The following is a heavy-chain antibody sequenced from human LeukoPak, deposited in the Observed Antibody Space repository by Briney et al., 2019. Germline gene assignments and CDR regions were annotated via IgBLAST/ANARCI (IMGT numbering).Heavy chain of an antibody. D-gene: IGHD5-18*01. Sequence: ASVKVSCKASGGTFSSFAVSWVRQAPGQGLGWMGRIIPILGTANYAQKFQGRVTITADKFTSTAYMELSGLKSEDTAVYYCARDKQLWLRDYYYYYGMDVWGQGTTVTVSS. J-gene: IGHJ6*02. V-gene: IGHV1-69*04. CDR2: IIPILGTA. CDR3: ARDKQLWLRDYYYYYGMDV. CDR1: GGTFSSFA.